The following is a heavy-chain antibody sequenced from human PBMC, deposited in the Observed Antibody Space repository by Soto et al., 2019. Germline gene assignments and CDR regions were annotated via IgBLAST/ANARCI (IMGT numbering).Heavy chain of an antibody. CDR3: AGGQYFSDY. D-gene: IGHD3-16*01. Sequence: QVQLVESGGGVVQPGRSLRLPCAASGFTFSSYGMHWVRQAPGKGLEWVALISFDGSNKYYADSVKGRFTISRDNSKNTLVLQMNSLRAEDTAVYYCAGGQYFSDYWGQGTLVTVSS. J-gene: IGHJ4*02. V-gene: IGHV3-30*03. CDR1: GFTFSSYG. CDR2: ISFDGSNK.